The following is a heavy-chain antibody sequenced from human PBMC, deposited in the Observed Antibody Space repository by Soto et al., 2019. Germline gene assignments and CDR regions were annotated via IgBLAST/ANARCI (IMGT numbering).Heavy chain of an antibody. V-gene: IGHV3-23*01. Sequence: EVQLLESGGGLVQPGGSLRLSCAASGFTFSSYAMSWVRQAPGKGLEWVSAISGSGGSTYYADSVKGRFTISRDNSKNTLYLQMNSLRAEDTAVYYCAKDPLGGGRGYYYGMDVWGQGTTVTVSS. CDR1: GFTFSSYA. D-gene: IGHD2-15*01. CDR3: AKDPLGGGRGYYYGMDV. J-gene: IGHJ6*02. CDR2: ISGSGGST.